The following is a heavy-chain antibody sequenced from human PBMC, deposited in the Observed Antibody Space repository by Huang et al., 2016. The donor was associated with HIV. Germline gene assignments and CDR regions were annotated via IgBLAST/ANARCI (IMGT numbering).Heavy chain of an antibody. CDR2: VNDSGDT. Sequence: QMQLQQRGAGLLKPSETLSLTCGVSGGSFTGNYLTWIRQAPGKGLEWIGEVNDSGDTHYNPSLNGRVTISLDKSNRELALNLRSVTAADTAVYYCARQWTILEWLLGLDVWGQGTTVIVSS. D-gene: IGHD3-3*01. CDR1: GGSFTGNY. V-gene: IGHV4-34*02. CDR3: ARQWTILEWLLGLDV. J-gene: IGHJ6*02.